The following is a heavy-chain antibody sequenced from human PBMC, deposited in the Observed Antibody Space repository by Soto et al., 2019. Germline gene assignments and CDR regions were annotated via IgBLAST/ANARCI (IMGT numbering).Heavy chain of an antibody. CDR2: IIPIFGTA. CDR3: ARGEYYYDSSGYYCPFDY. CDR1: GGTFSSYA. Sequence: ASVKVSCKASGGTFSSYAISWVRQAPGQGLEWMGGIIPIFGTANYAQKFQGRVTITADESTSTAYMELSSLRSEDTAVYYCARGEYYYDSSGYYCPFDYWGQGTLVTVSS. V-gene: IGHV1-69*13. J-gene: IGHJ4*02. D-gene: IGHD3-22*01.